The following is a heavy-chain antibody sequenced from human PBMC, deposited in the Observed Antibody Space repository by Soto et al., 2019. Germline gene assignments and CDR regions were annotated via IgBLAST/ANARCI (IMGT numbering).Heavy chain of an antibody. D-gene: IGHD4-17*01. CDR3: SRRATETPSSWFFDL. Sequence: EVQLVESGEGLVQPGGSLRLSCAASGFTFSSYPMHWVRQAPGKRLEYVSAIDSNGGSTYYSDSVKGRFTTARDNSKKMLCRKTGSLMAEDMAVNYGSRRATETPSSWFFDLWGRGSLVTVSS. CDR1: GFTFSSYP. CDR2: IDSNGGST. J-gene: IGHJ2*01. V-gene: IGHV3-64*02.